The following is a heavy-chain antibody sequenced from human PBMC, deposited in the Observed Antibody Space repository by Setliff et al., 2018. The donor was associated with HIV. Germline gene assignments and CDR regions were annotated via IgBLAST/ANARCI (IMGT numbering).Heavy chain of an antibody. CDR2: IYHSEYT. D-gene: IGHD3-10*01. Sequence: SETLSLTCAVSGGSISSDNWWTWVRQPPGKGLEWIGEIYHSEYTNYNPSLKSRVTISVDTSKNQFSLKLTSVTAADTAVYYCARDHPQWSGELPGLLQHWGQGTLVTVSS. V-gene: IGHV4-4*02. J-gene: IGHJ1*01. CDR1: GGSISSDNW. CDR3: ARDHPQWSGELPGLLQH.